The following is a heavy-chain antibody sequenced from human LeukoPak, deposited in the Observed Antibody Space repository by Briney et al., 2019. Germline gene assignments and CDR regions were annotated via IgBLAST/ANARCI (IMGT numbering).Heavy chain of an antibody. CDR3: ARAEVSVADMGYFDY. V-gene: IGHV3-30-3*01. J-gene: IGHJ4*02. CDR2: ISYDGSNK. D-gene: IGHD6-19*01. Sequence: GGSLRLSCAASGFTFSSYAMHWVRQAPGKGLEWVAVISYDGSNKYYADSVKGRFTISRDNSKNTLYLQMNSLRAEDTAVYYCARAEVSVADMGYFDYWGQGTLVTVSS. CDR1: GFTFSSYA.